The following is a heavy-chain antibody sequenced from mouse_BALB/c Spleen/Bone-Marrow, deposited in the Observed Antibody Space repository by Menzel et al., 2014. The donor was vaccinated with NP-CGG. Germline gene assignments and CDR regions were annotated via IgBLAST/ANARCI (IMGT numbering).Heavy chain of an antibody. CDR1: GYSFTGYF. CDR3: ARSDYYGTYAMDY. J-gene: IGHJ4*01. CDR2: NNPYNGDT. V-gene: IGHV1-20*02. Sequence: EVMLVESGPELVKPGASVKISCKASGYSFTGYFMNWVMQSHGKSLEWIGRNNPYNGDTFYNQKFKGKATLTVDKSSSTAHMELRSLASEDSAVYYCARSDYYGTYAMDYWGQGTSVTVSS. D-gene: IGHD1-1*01.